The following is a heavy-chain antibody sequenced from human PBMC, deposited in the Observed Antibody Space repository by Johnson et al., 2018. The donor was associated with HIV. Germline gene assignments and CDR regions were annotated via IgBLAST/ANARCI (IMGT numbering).Heavy chain of an antibody. CDR3: ARGKGAAVGLDAFDM. Sequence: QVQLVESGGGLVQPGGSLRLSCAASGFIVSSNYMNWVRQAPGKGLEWVAVISYDGSNKYYADSVTGRFTISRDNARNSLYLQMNSLRAEDTALYYCARGKGAAVGLDAFDMWGQGTLVTVSS. V-gene: IGHV3-30*03. CDR2: ISYDGSNK. D-gene: IGHD6-13*01. J-gene: IGHJ3*02. CDR1: GFIVSSNY.